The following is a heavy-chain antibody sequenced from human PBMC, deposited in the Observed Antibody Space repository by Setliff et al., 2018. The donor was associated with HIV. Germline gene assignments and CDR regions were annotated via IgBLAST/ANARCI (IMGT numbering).Heavy chain of an antibody. V-gene: IGHV5-10-1*01. D-gene: IGHD6-19*01. CDR2: IDPSDSYI. Sequence: HGESLTISCKGSGKSLSNYWINWVRQMPGKGLEWMGRIDPSDSYINYGPSFQGHVTISADKSTNTAFLQWSSLKASDSAMYYCSRGIAVAGHDFANTPGDIWGQGTVVTVSS. CDR1: GKSLSNYW. J-gene: IGHJ3*02. CDR3: SRGIAVAGHDFANTPGDI.